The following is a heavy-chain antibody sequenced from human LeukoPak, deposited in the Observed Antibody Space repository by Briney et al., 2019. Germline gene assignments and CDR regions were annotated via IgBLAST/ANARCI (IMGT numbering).Heavy chain of an antibody. CDR1: GFAFSSYA. D-gene: IGHD6-19*01. V-gene: IGHV3-23*01. CDR3: ARDIAVAGTAGEGDY. CDR2: ISGSGGST. J-gene: IGHJ4*02. Sequence: GSLRLSCAASGFAFSSYAMSWVRQAPGKGLEWVSAISGSGGSTYYADSVKGRFTISRDNSKNTLYLQMNSLRAEDTAVYYCARDIAVAGTAGEGDYWGQGTLVTVSS.